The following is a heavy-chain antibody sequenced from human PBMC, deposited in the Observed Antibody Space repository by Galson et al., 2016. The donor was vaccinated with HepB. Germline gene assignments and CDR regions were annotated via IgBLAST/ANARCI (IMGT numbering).Heavy chain of an antibody. D-gene: IGHD3-16*01. CDR1: GGSINSFY. CDR2: IFYSGST. V-gene: IGHV4-59*01. CDR3: ARVNMGLLDY. Sequence: ETLSLTCTVSGGSINSFYWAWIRQPPGKGLEWIGNIFYSGSTDHNPSLRRRVSISVDTSKNQFSLKLTSVTAADTAMYFCARVNMGLLDYWGQGILVTVSS. J-gene: IGHJ4*02.